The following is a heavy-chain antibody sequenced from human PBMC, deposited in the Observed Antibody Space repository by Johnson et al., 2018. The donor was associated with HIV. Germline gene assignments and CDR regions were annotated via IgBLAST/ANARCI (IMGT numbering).Heavy chain of an antibody. D-gene: IGHD5-24*01. CDR2: IFSGGTT. V-gene: IGHV3-66*01. CDR3: ARACRDGYTCDVYDI. J-gene: IGHJ3*02. Sequence: VQVVESGGGMVQPGGSLRLSCTASGFSVSSYYMTWVRQTPVKGLEWVSVIFSGGTTYSADSVKGRFTISRDNSKNTMYLQMDTLRTEDTAVYYCARACRDGYTCDVYDIWGRGTMVTVSS. CDR1: GFSVSSYY.